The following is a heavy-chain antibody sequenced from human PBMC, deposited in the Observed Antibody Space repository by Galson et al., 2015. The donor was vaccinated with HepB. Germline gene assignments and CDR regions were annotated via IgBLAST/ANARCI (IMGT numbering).Heavy chain of an antibody. CDR3: ARDAMILGLQPQAEYYMDV. CDR1: GYTFTGYY. Sequence: SVKVSCKASGYTFTGYYMHWVRQAPGQGLEWMGWINPNSGGTNYAQKFQGRVTMTRDTSISTAYMELSRLRSDDTAVYYCARDAMILGLQPQAEYYMDVWGRGTTVTVSS. V-gene: IGHV1-2*02. D-gene: IGHD5-24*01. CDR2: INPNSGGT. J-gene: IGHJ6*03.